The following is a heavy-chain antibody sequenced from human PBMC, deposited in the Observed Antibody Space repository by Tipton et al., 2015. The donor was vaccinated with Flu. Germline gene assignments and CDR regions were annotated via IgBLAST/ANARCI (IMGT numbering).Heavy chain of an antibody. CDR3: ARDPSLGMPDYFDY. D-gene: IGHD2-2*01. CDR1: GGSISSSTYY. Sequence: TLSLTCGVSGGSISSSTYYWGWIRQSPGKGLEWIGNIFHTGSTYHNPSLKSRVTVSVDPSMSQFSLRLTSVTAADTALYYCARDPSLGMPDYFDYWGQGILVTASS. V-gene: IGHV4-39*07. J-gene: IGHJ4*02. CDR2: IFHTGST.